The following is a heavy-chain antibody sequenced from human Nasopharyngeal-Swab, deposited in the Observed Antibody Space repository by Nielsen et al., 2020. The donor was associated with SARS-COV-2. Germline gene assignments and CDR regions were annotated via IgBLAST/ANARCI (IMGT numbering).Heavy chain of an antibody. Sequence: WIRQPPGKGLEWIGYMSYSGSTNYNPSFKSRVTISVDTSKSQFSLRMSSVTAAYTAVYYCAASHGGKMAPFDYWGQGTLVTVSS. D-gene: IGHD4-23*01. V-gene: IGHV4-59*01. CDR2: MSYSGST. J-gene: IGHJ4*01. CDR3: AASHGGKMAPFDY.